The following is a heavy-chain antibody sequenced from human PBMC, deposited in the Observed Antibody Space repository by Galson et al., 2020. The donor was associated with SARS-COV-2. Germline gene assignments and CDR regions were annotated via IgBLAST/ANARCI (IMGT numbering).Heavy chain of an antibody. J-gene: IGHJ4*02. CDR3: AKIFGEFSNFDY. D-gene: IGHD3-10*01. V-gene: IGHV3-9*01. CDR2: ISWNSGSI. Sequence: LSLTCAASGFTFDDYAMHWVRQAPGKGLEWVSGISWNSGSIGYADSVKGRFTISRDNAKNSLYLQMNSLRAEDTALYYCAKIFGEFSNFDYWGQGTLVTVSS. CDR1: GFTFDDYA.